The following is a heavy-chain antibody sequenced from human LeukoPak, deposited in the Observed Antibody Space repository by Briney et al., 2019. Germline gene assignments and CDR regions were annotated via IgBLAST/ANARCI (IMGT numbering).Heavy chain of an antibody. D-gene: IGHD1-26*01. V-gene: IGHV1-69*05. CDR2: IIPIFGTA. J-gene: IGHJ3*02. CDR3: ARDPGEWELHVNDAFDI. Sequence: SVKVSCKASGGTFSSYAISWVRQAPGQGLEWMGRIIPIFGTANYAQKFQGRVTITTDESTSTAYMELSSLRSEDTAVYYCARDPGEWELHVNDAFDIWGLGTMVTVSS. CDR1: GGTFSSYA.